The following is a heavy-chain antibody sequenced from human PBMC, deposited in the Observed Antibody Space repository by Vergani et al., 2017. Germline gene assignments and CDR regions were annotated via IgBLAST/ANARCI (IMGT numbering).Heavy chain of an antibody. V-gene: IGHV1-2*02. CDR3: ARTYGGNQGMDYYYYYMDV. CDR1: GYTFTAYY. Sequence: QVQLVQSGAEVKKPGASVKVSCKASGYTFTAYYMHWVRQAPGQGLEWMGWINPNSGGTNYAQKFQGRVTMTRETSISTAYMELSRLRSDDTAVYYCARTYGGNQGMDYYYYYMDVWGKGTTVTVSS. D-gene: IGHD4-23*01. CDR2: INPNSGGT. J-gene: IGHJ6*03.